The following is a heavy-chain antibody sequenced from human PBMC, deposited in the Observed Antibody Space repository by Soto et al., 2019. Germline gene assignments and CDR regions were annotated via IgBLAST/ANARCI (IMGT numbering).Heavy chain of an antibody. CDR3: ARSRKSGDHSLGLDF. CDR2: IDYRGNT. D-gene: IGHD2-21*01. CDR1: GGSFSGLS. J-gene: IGHJ4*02. V-gene: IGHV4-34*02. Sequence: QVQLQQWGAGRLRASETLSLKCAVYGGSFSGLSWNWVRQFPGKKLEWIGEIDYRGNTNYNPSLRSRVKLSVDASKNQFSFTVRPVTATDAAMYYCARSRKSGDHSLGLDFWGRGTLVTVSS.